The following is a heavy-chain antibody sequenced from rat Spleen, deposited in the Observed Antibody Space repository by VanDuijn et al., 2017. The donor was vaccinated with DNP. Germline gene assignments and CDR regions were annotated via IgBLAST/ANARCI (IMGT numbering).Heavy chain of an antibody. Sequence: EVQLVGSDGGLVQPGKSLKLSCVASGFNFNDYWMGWVRQAPGKGLEWIGQINKDSSIINYIPSLKEKITISRDNAQNTLYLQMSKLGSEDTAIYYCAKGPNYGGDSDYFDYGGQGVMITVSS. J-gene: IGHJ2*01. D-gene: IGHD1-11*01. V-gene: IGHV4-2*01. CDR1: GFNFNDYW. CDR2: INKDSSII. CDR3: AKGPNYGGDSDYFDY.